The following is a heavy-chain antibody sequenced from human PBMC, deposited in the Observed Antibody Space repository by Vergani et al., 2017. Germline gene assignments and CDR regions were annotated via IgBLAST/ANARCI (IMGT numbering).Heavy chain of an antibody. CDR1: GFTFDDYA. J-gene: IGHJ6*03. V-gene: IGHV3-9*01. CDR2: ISWNSVSI. D-gene: IGHD6-25*01. CDR3: AKDASSGHYYYYYMDV. Sequence: EVQLVESGGGLVQPGRSLRLSCAASGFTFDDYAMHWVRQAPGKGLEWVSGISWNSVSIGYADSVKGRFTISRDNAKNSLYLQMNSLRPEDTALYYCAKDASSGHYYYYYMDVWGKGTTVTVSS.